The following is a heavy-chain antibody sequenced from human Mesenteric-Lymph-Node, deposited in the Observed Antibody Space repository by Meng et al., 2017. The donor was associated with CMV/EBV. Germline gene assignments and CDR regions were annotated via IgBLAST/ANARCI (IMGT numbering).Heavy chain of an antibody. CDR2: IYRDGSA. J-gene: IGHJ4*02. CDR1: GFNVSRNY. Sequence: GESLKISCAASGFNVSRNYMNWVRQAPGKGLEWVSVIYRDGSAYYADSMKGRFTISRDNAKNSLYLQMNSLRAEDTAVYYCARGITVVRLPPDYWGQGTLVTVSS. V-gene: IGHV3-66*01. D-gene: IGHD3-10*01. CDR3: ARGITVVRLPPDY.